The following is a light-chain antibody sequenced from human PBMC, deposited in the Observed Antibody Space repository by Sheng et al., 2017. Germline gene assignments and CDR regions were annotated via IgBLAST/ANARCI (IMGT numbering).Light chain of an antibody. V-gene: IGKV1-39*01. J-gene: IGKJ1*01. CDR2: AAS. Sequence: DIQMTQSPSSLSASVGDRVTITCRASQSINNYLNWYHQKPGKAPKLLIYAASSLQSGVPSRFSGSGSGTDFTLTISNLQPEDFATYYCQQTYGSLTWTFGPGTKVEIK. CDR3: QQTYGSLTWT. CDR1: QSINNY.